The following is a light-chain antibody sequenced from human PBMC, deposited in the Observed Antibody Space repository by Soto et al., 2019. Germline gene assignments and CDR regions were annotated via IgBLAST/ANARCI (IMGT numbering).Light chain of an antibody. CDR3: QQSYSTPLDT. V-gene: IGKV1-39*01. CDR2: AAS. Sequence: DIQMTQSPSSLSASVGDRVTITCRASQSISSYLNWYQQKPGKAPKLLIYAASSLQSGGPSRFSGSGSGTDFTLTISSLQPEDFATYYCQQSYSTPLDTFGQGTKLEIK. CDR1: QSISSY. J-gene: IGKJ2*01.